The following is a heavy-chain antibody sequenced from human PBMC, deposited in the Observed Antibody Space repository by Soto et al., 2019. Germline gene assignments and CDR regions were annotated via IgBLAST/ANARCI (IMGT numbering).Heavy chain of an antibody. Sequence: PGESLKISCKGSGYSFTSYWNGWVRQMPGKGLEWMGIIYPGDSDTRYSPSFQGQVTISADKSISTAYLQWSSLKASDTAMYYCARQPYYYDSSGYSPDYYYYGMDVWGQGTTVTVSS. J-gene: IGHJ6*02. D-gene: IGHD3-22*01. CDR1: GYSFTSYW. CDR2: IYPGDSDT. V-gene: IGHV5-51*01. CDR3: ARQPYYYDSSGYSPDYYYYGMDV.